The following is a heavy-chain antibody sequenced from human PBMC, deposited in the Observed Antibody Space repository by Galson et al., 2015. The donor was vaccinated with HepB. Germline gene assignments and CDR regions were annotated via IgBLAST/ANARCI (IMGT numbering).Heavy chain of an antibody. D-gene: IGHD3-10*01. CDR3: ATRVQLWA. J-gene: IGHJ5*02. CDR2: ISSSGAYT. Sequence: SLRLSCAASGFTFSTHDMSWVRQAPGKGLEWVSTISSSGAYTYYSDSVRGRFTISRDNSKNTLYLQMNSLRADDSAVYYCATRVQLWAWGQGTLVTVSS. V-gene: IGHV3-23*01. CDR1: GFTFSTHD.